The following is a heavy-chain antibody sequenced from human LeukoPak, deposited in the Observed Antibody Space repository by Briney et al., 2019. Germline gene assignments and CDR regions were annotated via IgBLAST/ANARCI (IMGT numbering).Heavy chain of an antibody. V-gene: IGHV1-69*04. J-gene: IGHJ5*02. D-gene: IGHD2-2*02. Sequence: SVKVSCKASGGTFSSYAIRWVRQAPGQGLEWMGRIIPILGIANYAQKFQGRVTITADKSTSTAYMELSSLRSEDTAVYYCARDLQIRAAISWFDPWGQGTLVTVSS. CDR2: IIPILGIA. CDR1: GGTFSSYA. CDR3: ARDLQIRAAISWFDP.